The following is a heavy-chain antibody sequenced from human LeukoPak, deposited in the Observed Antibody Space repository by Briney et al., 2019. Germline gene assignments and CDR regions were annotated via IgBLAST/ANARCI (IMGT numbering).Heavy chain of an antibody. V-gene: IGHV4-59*02. J-gene: IGHJ4*02. Sequence: SETLSLTCTVSGGSVSSSYWNWIRQFPGNKLEWIGYIYYSGTTHYNPSLKSRVTISLGTSKNQFFLKLNSVTAPDTALYYCARGNADWGQGTLVTVSS. CDR2: IYYSGTT. CDR1: GGSVSSSY. CDR3: ARGNAD.